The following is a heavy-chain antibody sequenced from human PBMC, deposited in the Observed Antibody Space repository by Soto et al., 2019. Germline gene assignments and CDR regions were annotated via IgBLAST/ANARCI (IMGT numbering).Heavy chain of an antibody. CDR1: GGSISSNDYY. V-gene: IGHV4-39*01. J-gene: IGHJ3*02. CDR3: ARSIAVRPQVPFNI. CDR2: IYYSGST. Sequence: LQLQESGPGLVKPSEALSLMCTVSGGSISSNDYYWGWIRQPPGKGREWIGSIYYSGSTYYNPSLKRRVTISVDTSKNQFSLKRSSVAAADTAVYYCARSIAVRPQVPFNIWGQGTMVTVSS. D-gene: IGHD6-6*01.